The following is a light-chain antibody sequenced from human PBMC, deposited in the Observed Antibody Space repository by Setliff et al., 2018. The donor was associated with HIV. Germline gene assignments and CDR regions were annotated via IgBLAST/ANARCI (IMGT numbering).Light chain of an antibody. J-gene: IGLJ1*01. CDR3: CSYVTSNYSYV. CDR2: EVT. V-gene: IGLV2-23*02. Sequence: QSALAQPASVSRSPGQSITLSCTGSSSDVGNYNLVSWYQHHPGPAPKLVIYEVTKRPSGVSIRFSGSKSGNTASLTISGLQAEDEADYYCCSYVTSNYSYVFGTGTKVTVL. CDR1: SSDVGNYNL.